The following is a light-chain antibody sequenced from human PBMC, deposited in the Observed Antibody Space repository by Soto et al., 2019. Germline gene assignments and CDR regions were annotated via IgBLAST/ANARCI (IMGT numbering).Light chain of an antibody. CDR1: QSISSY. CDR2: AAS. Sequence: DIQMPQSPSSLSASVGDRVTITCRASQSISSYLNWYQQKPGKAPKLLIYAASSLQSGVPSRFSGSGSGTDFTLTISSLQPEDFATYYCQQSYSTLTVGGGTKVDIK. CDR3: QQSYSTLT. J-gene: IGKJ4*01. V-gene: IGKV1-39*01.